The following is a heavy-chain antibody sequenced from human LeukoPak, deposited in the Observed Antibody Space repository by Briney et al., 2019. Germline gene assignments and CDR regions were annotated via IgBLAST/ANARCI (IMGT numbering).Heavy chain of an antibody. CDR2: TYYRSKWYN. D-gene: IGHD1-26*01. CDR3: ARGRSYSFDY. CDR1: GDSVSSNIAA. V-gene: IGHV6-1*01. Sequence: SQTLSLTCAISGDSVSSNIAAWNWIRQSPSSGLEWLGSTYYRSKWYNDYAASVISRITIKSDTSKNQFSLQLNSVTPEDTAVYYCARGRSYSFDYWGQGTLVTVSS. J-gene: IGHJ4*02.